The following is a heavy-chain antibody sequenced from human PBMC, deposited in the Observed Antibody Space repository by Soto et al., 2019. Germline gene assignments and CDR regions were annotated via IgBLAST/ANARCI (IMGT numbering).Heavy chain of an antibody. D-gene: IGHD4-17*01. CDR3: AKVLTPATVSYFDC. V-gene: IGHV3-30-3*01. CDR2: IAYDGSNA. Sequence: GGSLRLSCAASGFTFRNHAMHWVRQAPGKGLECLAVIAYDGSNAFYRDSVKGRFTISRDNSKNTLYLHMNSLRAEDTAVYYCAKVLTPATVSYFDCWGQGTLVTVSS. CDR1: GFTFRNHA. J-gene: IGHJ4*02.